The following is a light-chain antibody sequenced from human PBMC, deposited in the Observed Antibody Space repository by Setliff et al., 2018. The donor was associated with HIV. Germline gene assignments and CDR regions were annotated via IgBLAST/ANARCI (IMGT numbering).Light chain of an antibody. CDR3: AAWDDSLNAYV. V-gene: IGLV1-44*01. CDR2: SDN. CDR1: SSNIGSNT. J-gene: IGLJ1*01. Sequence: QSALTQPPSASGAPGQRVTISCSGSSSNIGSNTVNWYQQLPGTAPKLLIHSDNQRPSGVPDRFSASKSGTSASLAISGLLSEDEADYYCAAWDDSLNAYVFGTGTKVTVL.